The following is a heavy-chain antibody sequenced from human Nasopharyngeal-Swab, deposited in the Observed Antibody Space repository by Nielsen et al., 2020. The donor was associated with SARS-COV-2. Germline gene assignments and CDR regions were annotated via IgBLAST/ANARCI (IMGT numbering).Heavy chain of an antibody. CDR3: ATVRTGSYGGDAFDI. J-gene: IGHJ3*02. V-gene: IGHV1-46*01. D-gene: IGHD1-26*01. CDR2: INPSGGST. Sequence: ASVKVSCKASGYTFTSYYMHWVRQAPGQGLEWMGIINPSGGSTSYAQKFQGRVTMTRDTSTSTVYMELSSLRSEDTAVYYCATVRTGSYGGDAFDIWGQGTMVTVSS. CDR1: GYTFTSYY.